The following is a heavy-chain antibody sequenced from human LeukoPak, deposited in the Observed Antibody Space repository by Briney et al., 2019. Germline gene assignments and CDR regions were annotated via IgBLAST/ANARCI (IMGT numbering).Heavy chain of an antibody. CDR3: ARDPDRIFRFEY. V-gene: IGHV1-18*01. D-gene: IGHD3-3*02. CDR2: ISAYKGNT. Sequence: GASVNVSCKASGYTFTSYGIIWVRQAPGQGREWMGWISAYKGNTNYAQKLQGRVTMTTDTSTSTAYMELRSLRSDYKAVYYVARDPDRIFRFEYWGQGTLVTVSS. J-gene: IGHJ4*02. CDR1: GYTFTSYG.